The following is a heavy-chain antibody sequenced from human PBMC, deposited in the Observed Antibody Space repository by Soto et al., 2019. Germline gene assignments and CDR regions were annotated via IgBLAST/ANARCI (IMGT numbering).Heavy chain of an antibody. CDR2: INAGNGNT. CDR1: GYTFTSYA. Sequence: ASVKVSCKASGYTFTSYAMHWVRQAPGQRLEWMGWINAGNGNTKYSQNFQGRVTITRDTSASTAYMELSSLRSEDTAVYYCARDWLSPTYYYDSSGYYYYYYYGMDVWGQGTTVTVSS. J-gene: IGHJ6*02. D-gene: IGHD3-22*01. V-gene: IGHV1-3*01. CDR3: ARDWLSPTYYYDSSGYYYYYYYGMDV.